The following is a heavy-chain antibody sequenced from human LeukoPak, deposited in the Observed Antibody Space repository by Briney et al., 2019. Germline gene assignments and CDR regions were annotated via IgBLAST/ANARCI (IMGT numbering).Heavy chain of an antibody. CDR1: GYTFTDYY. CDR2: INPNSGGT. V-gene: IGHV1-2*02. J-gene: IGHJ5*02. Sequence: ASVKVSCKTSGYTFTDYYIHWVRQAPGQGLEWMGWINPNSGGTNYAQKFQGRVTMTRDTSISTAYMELSRLRSDDTAVYYCARDRLLKHKNNWFDPWGQGTLVTVSS. CDR3: ARDRLLKHKNNWFDP.